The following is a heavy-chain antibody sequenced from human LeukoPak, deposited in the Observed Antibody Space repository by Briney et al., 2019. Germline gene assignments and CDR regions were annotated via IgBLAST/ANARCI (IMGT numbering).Heavy chain of an antibody. CDR1: GFTFSSYA. CDR2: ISYDGSNK. D-gene: IGHD3-10*01. J-gene: IGHJ5*02. V-gene: IGHV3-30*04. Sequence: GGSLRLSCAASGFTFSSYAMSWVRQAPGKGLEWVAVISYDGSNKYYADSVKGRFTISRDNSKNTLYLQMNSLRADDTAVYYCARAHYGSGRGPDWFDPWGQGTLVTVSS. CDR3: ARAHYGSGRGPDWFDP.